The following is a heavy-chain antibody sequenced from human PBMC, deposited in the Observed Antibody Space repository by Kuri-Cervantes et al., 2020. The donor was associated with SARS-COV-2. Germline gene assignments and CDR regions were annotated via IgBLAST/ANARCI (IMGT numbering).Heavy chain of an antibody. Sequence: SETLSLTCAVYGGSFSGYYWSWIRQPPGKGLEWIGEINHSGSTNYNPSLKSRVTISVDTSKNQFSLKLSSVTAAVTAVYYCARGGSEFLEWLLPYYFDYWGQGTLVTVSS. D-gene: IGHD3-3*01. J-gene: IGHJ4*02. CDR3: ARGGSEFLEWLLPYYFDY. V-gene: IGHV4-34*01. CDR1: GGSFSGYY. CDR2: INHSGST.